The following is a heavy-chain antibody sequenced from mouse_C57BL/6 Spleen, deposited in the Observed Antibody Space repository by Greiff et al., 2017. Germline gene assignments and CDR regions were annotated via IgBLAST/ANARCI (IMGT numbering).Heavy chain of an antibody. J-gene: IGHJ3*01. CDR1: GYTFTDYY. V-gene: IGHV1-76*01. D-gene: IGHD1-1*01. Sequence: QVQLQQSGAELVRPGASVKLSCKASGYTFTDYYINWVKQRPGQGLEWIARIYPGSGNTYYNEKFKGKATLTAEKSSSTAYMQLSSLTSEDSAVYFCARGGSSYGFAYWGQGTLVTVSA. CDR2: IYPGSGNT. CDR3: ARGGSSYGFAY.